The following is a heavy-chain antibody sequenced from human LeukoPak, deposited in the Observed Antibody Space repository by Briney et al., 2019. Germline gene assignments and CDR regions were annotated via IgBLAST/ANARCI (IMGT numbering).Heavy chain of an antibody. Sequence: ASVKVSCKASGYTFTSYYMHWVRQAPGQGLEWMGIINPSGGSTSCAQKFQGRVTMTRDMSTSTVYMELSSLRSEDTAVYYCARAPSSGYSDNWFDPWGQGTLVTVSS. V-gene: IGHV1-46*01. J-gene: IGHJ5*02. CDR3: ARAPSSGYSDNWFDP. CDR1: GYTFTSYY. CDR2: INPSGGST. D-gene: IGHD3-22*01.